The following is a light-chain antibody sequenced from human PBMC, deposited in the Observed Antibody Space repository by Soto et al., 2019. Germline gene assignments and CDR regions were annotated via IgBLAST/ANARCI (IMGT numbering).Light chain of an antibody. CDR1: PSVTNF. Sequence: EIVLTQSPATLSLSAVERATLSFSASPSVTNFLAWYQQKPGQAPRLLIYGAFNRATGIPARFIGSGSGTEFTLTISSLQSEDFAVYYCQHYSYWPPTVGQGTKVDIK. V-gene: IGKV3-11*01. CDR2: GAF. J-gene: IGKJ1*01. CDR3: QHYSYWPPT.